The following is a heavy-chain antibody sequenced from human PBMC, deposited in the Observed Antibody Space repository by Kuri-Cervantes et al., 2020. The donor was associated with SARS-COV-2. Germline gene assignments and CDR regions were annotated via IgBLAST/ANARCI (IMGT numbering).Heavy chain of an antibody. Sequence: SETLSLTYTVSGGSISSGGYYWSWIRQPPGKGLEWIGEVNHSGSTNYNPPLKSRVTISVDTSKNQFSLKLSSVTAADTAVYYCAREGQDPGELLRWFDPWGQGTLVTVSS. CDR1: GGSISSGGYY. J-gene: IGHJ5*02. CDR3: AREGQDPGELLRWFDP. V-gene: IGHV4-39*07. D-gene: IGHD3-10*01. CDR2: VNHSGST.